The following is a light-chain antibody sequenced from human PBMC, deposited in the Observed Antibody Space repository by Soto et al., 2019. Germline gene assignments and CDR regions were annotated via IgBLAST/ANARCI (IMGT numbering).Light chain of an antibody. CDR2: GAS. CDR3: QQRSNWPPT. CDR1: QTINNN. Sequence: VMTQAPATLSVSPGERVTLSCRASQTINNNVAWYQLKDGQVPRLLIYGASTRATDIPARFSGSGSGTDFTLTISSLEPEDFAVYYCQQRSNWPPTFGQGTKVDIK. V-gene: IGKV3-11*01. J-gene: IGKJ1*01.